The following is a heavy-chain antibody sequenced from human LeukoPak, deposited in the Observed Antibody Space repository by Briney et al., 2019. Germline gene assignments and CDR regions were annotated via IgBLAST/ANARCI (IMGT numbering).Heavy chain of an antibody. D-gene: IGHD6-13*01. V-gene: IGHV4-59*08. CDR1: GGSISSYY. J-gene: IGHJ4*02. CDR3: ARTGYSSSWYKSLYFDY. CDR2: IYYSGST. Sequence: SETLSLTCTVSGGSISSYYWSWIRQPPGKGLEWIGYIYYSGSTNYNPSLKSRVTISVDTSKNQFSLKLSSVTAADTAVYYCARTGYSSSWYKSLYFDYXGXGTLVTVSS.